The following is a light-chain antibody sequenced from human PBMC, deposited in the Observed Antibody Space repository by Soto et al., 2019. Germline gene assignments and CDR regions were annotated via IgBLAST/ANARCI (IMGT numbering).Light chain of an antibody. CDR1: SSDVGGYNY. CDR3: SSYRSGSTV. CDR2: EVS. J-gene: IGLJ1*01. V-gene: IGLV2-14*01. Sequence: QSALTQPASVSGSPGQSITISCTGTSSDVGGYNYVSWYQQHPGKAPKLMIYEVSNRPSGVSNRFSGSKSDNTASLTISGLQAEDEADYYCSSYRSGSTVFGTGTKVTVL.